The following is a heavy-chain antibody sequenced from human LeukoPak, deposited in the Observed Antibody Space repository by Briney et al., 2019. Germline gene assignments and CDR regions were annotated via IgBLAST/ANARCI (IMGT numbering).Heavy chain of an antibody. CDR1: GYTFTSYA. CDR2: INAGNGNT. CDR3: ARGAGEVWFGELFPLDY. Sequence: ASVTVSCKASGYTFTSYAMHWVRQAPGQRLEWMGWINAGNGNTKYPQKFQGRVTITRDTSASTAYMELSSLRSEDTAVYYCARGAGEVWFGELFPLDYWGQGTLVTVSS. D-gene: IGHD3-10*01. J-gene: IGHJ4*02. V-gene: IGHV1-3*01.